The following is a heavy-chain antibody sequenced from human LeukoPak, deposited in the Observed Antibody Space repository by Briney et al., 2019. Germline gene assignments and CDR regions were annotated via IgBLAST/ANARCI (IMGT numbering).Heavy chain of an antibody. Sequence: GGSLRLSCAASGFTFSTSGMHWVRQAPGKGLEWVAVICYDGSYKYYADSVKGRFTISRDNSKDTLYLQMNSLRDEDTAGYYCAKDSAGGLGTNFDYWGQGTLVTVSS. J-gene: IGHJ4*02. CDR3: AKDSAGGLGTNFDY. D-gene: IGHD7-27*01. V-gene: IGHV3-33*06. CDR1: GFTFSTSG. CDR2: ICYDGSYK.